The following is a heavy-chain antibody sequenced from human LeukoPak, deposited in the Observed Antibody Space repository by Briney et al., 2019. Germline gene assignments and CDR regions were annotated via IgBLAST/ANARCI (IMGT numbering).Heavy chain of an antibody. Sequence: PSETLSLTCTVSGGSISSSSYYWSWIRQPPGKGLEWIGYIYYSGSTNYIPSLKSRVTISVDTSKNQFSLKLSSVTAADTAVYYCARESVEYYYGSGSPGIVDVWGQGTTVTVSS. V-gene: IGHV4-61*01. J-gene: IGHJ6*02. CDR3: ARESVEYYYGSGSPGIVDV. D-gene: IGHD3-10*01. CDR1: GGSISSSSYY. CDR2: IYYSGST.